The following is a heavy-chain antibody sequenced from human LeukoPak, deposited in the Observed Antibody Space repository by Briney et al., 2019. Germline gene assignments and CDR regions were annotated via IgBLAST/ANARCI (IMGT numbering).Heavy chain of an antibody. V-gene: IGHV1-69*13. CDR3: ARVMITFGGVSQNWFDP. Sequence: SVKVSCKASGGTFSSYAISWVRQAPGQGLEWMGGIIPIFGTANYAQKFQGRVTITADESTSTAYMELSGLRSEDTAVYYCARVMITFGGVSQNWFDPWGQGTLVTVSS. D-gene: IGHD3-16*01. J-gene: IGHJ5*02. CDR1: GGTFSSYA. CDR2: IIPIFGTA.